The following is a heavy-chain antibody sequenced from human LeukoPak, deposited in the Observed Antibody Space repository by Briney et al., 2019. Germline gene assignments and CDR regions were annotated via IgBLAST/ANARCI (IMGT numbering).Heavy chain of an antibody. CDR2: ISAYNGNT. J-gene: IGHJ4*02. CDR1: GYTFTSYG. D-gene: IGHD3-9*01. CDR3: ARGKDILTGLPVLDY. Sequence: GASVKVSCKASGYTFTSYGISWVRQAPGQGLEWMGWISAYNGNTNYAQKLQGRVTVTTDTSTSTAYMELRSLRSDDTAVYYCARGKDILTGLPVLDYWGQGTLVTVSS. V-gene: IGHV1-18*01.